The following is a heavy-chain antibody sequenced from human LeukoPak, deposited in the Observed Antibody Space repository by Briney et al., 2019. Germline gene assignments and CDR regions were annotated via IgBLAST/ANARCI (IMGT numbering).Heavy chain of an antibody. Sequence: PGRSLRLSCAASGFTFSSYGMHWVRRAPGKGLEWVAFIRYDGSNKYYADSVKGRFTISRDNSKNTLYLQMNSLRAEDTAVYYCAKWGGALQYSSPPDYWGQGTLVTVSS. CDR1: GFTFSSYG. J-gene: IGHJ4*02. CDR3: AKWGGALQYSSPPDY. CDR2: IRYDGSNK. D-gene: IGHD6-6*01. V-gene: IGHV3-30*02.